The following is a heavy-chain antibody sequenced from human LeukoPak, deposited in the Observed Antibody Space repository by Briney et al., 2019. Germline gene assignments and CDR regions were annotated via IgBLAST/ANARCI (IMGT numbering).Heavy chain of an antibody. CDR1: GVTFSTYD. D-gene: IGHD6-19*01. Sequence: GGSLRLSCAASGVTFSTYDMHWVRQAPGKGLEWVSAISGSGTSTYHADSVKGRFTISRDNSKNTLYLQMNSLRVEDTAIYYCAKDQRSGWTRNFDSWGQGTLVTVSS. J-gene: IGHJ4*02. V-gene: IGHV3-23*01. CDR2: ISGSGTST. CDR3: AKDQRSGWTRNFDS.